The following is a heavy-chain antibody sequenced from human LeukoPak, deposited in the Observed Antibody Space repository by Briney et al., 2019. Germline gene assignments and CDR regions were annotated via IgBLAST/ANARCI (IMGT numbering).Heavy chain of an antibody. V-gene: IGHV4-34*01. CDR1: GGSFSGYY. CDR2: INHSGST. J-gene: IGHJ4*02. D-gene: IGHD4-17*01. CDR3: ASRSFGDYGLDY. Sequence: SETLSLTCAVYGGSFSGYYWSWIRQPPGKGLEWIGEINHSGSTNYNPSLKSRVTISVDTSKNQFSLKLSSVTAADTAVYYCASRSFGDYGLDYWAREPWSPSPQ.